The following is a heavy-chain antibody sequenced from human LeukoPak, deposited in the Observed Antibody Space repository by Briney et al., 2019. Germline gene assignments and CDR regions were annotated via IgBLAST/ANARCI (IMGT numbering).Heavy chain of an antibody. CDR3: ARGPVVPAAIGAFDI. CDR2: ISSSSSYI. Sequence: AGGSLRLSCAASGFTFSSYSMNWVRQAPGKGLEWVSSISSSSSYIYYADSVKGRFTISRDNAKNSLYLQMNSLRAEDTAVYYCARGPVVPAAIGAFDIWGQGTTVTVSS. D-gene: IGHD2-2*01. J-gene: IGHJ3*02. V-gene: IGHV3-21*01. CDR1: GFTFSSYS.